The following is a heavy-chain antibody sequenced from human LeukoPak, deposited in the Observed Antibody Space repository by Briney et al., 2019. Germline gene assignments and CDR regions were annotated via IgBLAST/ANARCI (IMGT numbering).Heavy chain of an antibody. V-gene: IGHV1-8*03. Sequence: ASVKVSCKASGYTFTSYDINWVRQATGQGLEWLGWMNPNSGNTGYAQKFQGRVTITRNTSISTAYMGLSSLRSEDTAVYYCARGRSGDFDYWGQGTLVTVSS. CDR3: ARGRSGDFDY. CDR1: GYTFTSYD. CDR2: MNPNSGNT. J-gene: IGHJ4*02. D-gene: IGHD1-26*01.